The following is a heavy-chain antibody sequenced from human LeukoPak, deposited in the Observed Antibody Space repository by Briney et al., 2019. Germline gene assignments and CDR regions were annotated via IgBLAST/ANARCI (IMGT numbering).Heavy chain of an antibody. Sequence: ASVKVSCKASGYTFTGYYMHWVRQAPGQGLEWMGWINPNSGGSNYAQKFQGRVTMTRDTSISTAYMELSRLRSDDTAVYYCARDPGNGITIFGVVIISYYMDVWGKGTTVTVSS. V-gene: IGHV1-2*02. CDR1: GYTFTGYY. J-gene: IGHJ6*03. D-gene: IGHD3-3*01. CDR2: INPNSGGS. CDR3: ARDPGNGITIFGVVIISYYMDV.